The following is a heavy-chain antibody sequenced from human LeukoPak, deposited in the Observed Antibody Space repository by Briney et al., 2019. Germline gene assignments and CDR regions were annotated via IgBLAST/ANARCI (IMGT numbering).Heavy chain of an antibody. CDR3: ARGVYIAAAQYGY. CDR1: GVSISSYY. V-gene: IGHV4-59*01. J-gene: IGHJ4*02. CDR2: IYYSGTT. D-gene: IGHD6-13*01. Sequence: TSETLSLTCTVSGVSISSYYWSWIRQPPGKGLEWIGYIYYSGTTNYNPSLKSRVTISVDTSKNQFSLKLSSVTAADTAVYYCARGVYIAAAQYGYWGQGTLVTVSS.